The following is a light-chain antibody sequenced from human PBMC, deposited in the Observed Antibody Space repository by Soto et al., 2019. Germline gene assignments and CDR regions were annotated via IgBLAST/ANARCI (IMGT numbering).Light chain of an antibody. CDR3: QQYGISPPT. V-gene: IGKV3-20*01. J-gene: IGKJ1*01. Sequence: EVVLTQSPGTLSLSPGERATLSCRASQSVSGSDLAWYQQKPGQAPRLLISGASSRATGIPDRFSGSGSGTDFTLTISSLEPEDFAVFYCQQYGISPPTFGQGTKVEI. CDR2: GAS. CDR1: QSVSGSD.